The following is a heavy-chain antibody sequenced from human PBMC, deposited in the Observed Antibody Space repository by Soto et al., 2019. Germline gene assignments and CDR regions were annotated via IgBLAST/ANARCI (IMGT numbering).Heavy chain of an antibody. CDR1: GYSFPSYW. J-gene: IGHJ4*02. D-gene: IGHD3-22*01. CDR2: IYPGDSDT. Sequence: PGESLKISCKGSGYSFPSYWIGWVRQMPGKGLEWMGIIYPGDSDTRYSPSFQGQVTISADKSISTAYLQWSSLKASDTAMYYCARSASVRTTYYYDSSGYYYYDYWGQGTLVTVSS. CDR3: ARSASVRTTYYYDSSGYYYYDY. V-gene: IGHV5-51*01.